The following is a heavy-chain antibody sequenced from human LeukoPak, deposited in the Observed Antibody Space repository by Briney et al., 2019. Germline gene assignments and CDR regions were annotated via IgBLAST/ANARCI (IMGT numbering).Heavy chain of an antibody. CDR3: ARQQTSLDAFDI. CDR1: GYSFTNYW. J-gene: IGHJ3*02. V-gene: IGHV5-51*01. CDR2: IYPGDSET. Sequence: PGESLKISCKGSGYSFTNYWIGWVRQTPGKGLEWMGIIYPGDSETRYSPSFQGQVTFSADKSISTAYLQWSSLKASDTAMFFCARQQTSLDAFDIWGQGTMVTVSS.